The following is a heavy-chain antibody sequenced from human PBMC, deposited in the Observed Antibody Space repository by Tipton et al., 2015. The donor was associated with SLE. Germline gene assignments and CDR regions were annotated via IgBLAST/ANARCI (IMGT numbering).Heavy chain of an antibody. CDR1: GFNFGDFA. D-gene: IGHD6-13*01. J-gene: IGHJ5*02. Sequence: SLRLSCTGSGFNFGDFAVNWFRQAPGKGLEWVGFIRARAYDGTKEYAASVRGRFTLSRDDSKSVAYLQMNSLKTEDTAVYYCSRGQQLFTWGQGTLVTVSS. CDR2: IRARAYDGTK. V-gene: IGHV3-49*03. CDR3: SRGQQLFT.